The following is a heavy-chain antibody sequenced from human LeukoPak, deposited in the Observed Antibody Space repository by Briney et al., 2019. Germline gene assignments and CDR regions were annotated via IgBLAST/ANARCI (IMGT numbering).Heavy chain of an antibody. D-gene: IGHD6-13*01. Sequence: PSETLSLTCTVSGYSISSGYYWGWIRQPPGKGLEWIGSIYHSGSTYYNPSLKSRVTISVDTSKNQFSLKLSSVTAAETAVYYCARVLPAAANYFDYWGQGTLVTVSS. J-gene: IGHJ4*02. CDR2: IYHSGST. V-gene: IGHV4-38-2*02. CDR3: ARVLPAAANYFDY. CDR1: GYSISSGYY.